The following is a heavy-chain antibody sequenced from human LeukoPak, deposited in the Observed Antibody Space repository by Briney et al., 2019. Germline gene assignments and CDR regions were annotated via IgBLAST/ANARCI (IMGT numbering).Heavy chain of an antibody. Sequence: GGSLRLSCAASGFTFSSYAMSWVRQAPGKGLEWVSTFSGSGGNTYYADSVKGRFTISRDNSKNTLYLQMNSLRAEDTAVYYCARGGTTFEHWGQGTLVTVSS. CDR1: GFTFSSYA. CDR3: ARGGTTFEH. CDR2: FSGSGGNT. D-gene: IGHD1-1*01. J-gene: IGHJ4*02. V-gene: IGHV3-23*01.